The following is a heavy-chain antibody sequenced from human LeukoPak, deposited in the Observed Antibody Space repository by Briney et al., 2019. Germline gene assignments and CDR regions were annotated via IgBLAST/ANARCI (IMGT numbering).Heavy chain of an antibody. CDR1: GLTFDDYA. J-gene: IGHJ6*02. D-gene: IGHD1-26*01. V-gene: IGHV3-9*01. CDR3: AKDIGGSYYYYYGMDV. CDR2: ITWNSGSI. Sequence: GGSLRLSCAASGLTFDDYAMHWVRQAPGKGLAWVSGITWNSGSIGYADSVKGRFTISRDNAKNSLYLQMNSLRAEDTALYYCAKDIGGSYYYYYGMDVWGQGTTVIVSS.